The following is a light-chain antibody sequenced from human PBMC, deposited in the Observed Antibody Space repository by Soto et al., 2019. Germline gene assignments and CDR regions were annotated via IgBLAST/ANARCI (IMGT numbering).Light chain of an antibody. CDR1: TSDVGGYNY. J-gene: IGLJ2*01. Sequence: QSVLTQPASVSGSPGQSITISCTGTTSDVGGYNYVSWYQQHPGKAPKLMIYGVNFRPSGVSNRFSGSKSGNTASLTISGLQAEDEADYYCSSYTSSATRLFGGGTKVTVL. CDR2: GVN. V-gene: IGLV2-14*01. CDR3: SSYTSSATRL.